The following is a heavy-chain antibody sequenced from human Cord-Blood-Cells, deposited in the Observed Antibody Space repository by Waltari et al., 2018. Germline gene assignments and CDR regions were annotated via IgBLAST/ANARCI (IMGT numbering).Heavy chain of an antibody. J-gene: IGHJ6*02. D-gene: IGHD6-13*01. CDR2: ISYDGSNK. Sequence: QVQLVESGGGVVQPGRSLRLSCAASGFTFSSYAMHWVRQAPGKGREWVAVISYDGSNKYYADSVKGRFTISRDNSKNTLYLQMNSLRAEDTAVYYCARDPRSSSWYYYYYGMDVWGQGTTVTVSS. CDR1: GFTFSSYA. V-gene: IGHV3-30*04. CDR3: ARDPRSSSWYYYYYGMDV.